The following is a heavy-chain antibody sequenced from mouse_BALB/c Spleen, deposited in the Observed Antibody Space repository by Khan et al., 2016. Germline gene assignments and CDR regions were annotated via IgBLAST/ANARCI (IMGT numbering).Heavy chain of an antibody. V-gene: IGHV5-4*02. CDR1: GCTFSDYY. CDR2: ISDGGSYT. D-gene: IGHD2-14*01. CDR3: ARDDRWFAY. Sequence: EVELVESGGGLVKPGGSLKLSCAASGCTFSDYYMYWVRQTPEKRLEWVATISDGGSYTYYPDSVKGRFTISRDNAKNNLYLQMSSLKSEDTAMYYCARDDRWFAYWGQGTLVTVSA. J-gene: IGHJ3*01.